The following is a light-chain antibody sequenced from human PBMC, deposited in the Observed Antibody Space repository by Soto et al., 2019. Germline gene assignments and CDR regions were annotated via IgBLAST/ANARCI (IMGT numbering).Light chain of an antibody. CDR3: QQRSS. Sequence: TVLTQSPGTLYFSPGERATLSCRASQSVSSYLAWYQQKPGQAPRLLIYDVSNRATGIPGRFSGSGSGTDFTLTISGLEPGDFAVYYCQQRSSFGQGTRLEIK. V-gene: IGKV3-11*01. CDR2: DVS. J-gene: IGKJ5*01. CDR1: QSVSSY.